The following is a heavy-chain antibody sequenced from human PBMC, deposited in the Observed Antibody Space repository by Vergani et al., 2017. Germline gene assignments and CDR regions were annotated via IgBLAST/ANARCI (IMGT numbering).Heavy chain of an antibody. CDR2: IDPGSGVT. Sequence: QVQLVQSGAEVKKPGASVKVSCKASGYTFTGYYMHWVRQAPGQGLEWMGWIDPGSGVTNYARKFQGRVTMTRDTSTSTVYMDLSRLKSDDTAFYYCARVTEWGELLKFWGQGTLVTVSS. D-gene: IGHD1-26*01. CDR3: ARVTEWGELLKF. CDR1: GYTFTGYY. J-gene: IGHJ4*02. V-gene: IGHV1-2*02.